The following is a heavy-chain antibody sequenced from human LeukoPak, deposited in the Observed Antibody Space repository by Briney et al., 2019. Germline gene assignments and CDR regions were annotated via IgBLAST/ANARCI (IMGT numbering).Heavy chain of an antibody. V-gene: IGHV3-30*02. CDR3: AKVTMFEMPIMFYDS. Sequence: GGSLRLSCAASGFTFSSYGMHWVRQAPGKGLEWVAFIHYDGSNKYYADSLKGRFTISRDNSKNMLYLQMSSLRPEDTAVYYCAKVTMFEMPIMFYDSWGQGTLVTVSS. D-gene: IGHD5-24*01. CDR2: IHYDGSNK. J-gene: IGHJ4*02. CDR1: GFTFSSYG.